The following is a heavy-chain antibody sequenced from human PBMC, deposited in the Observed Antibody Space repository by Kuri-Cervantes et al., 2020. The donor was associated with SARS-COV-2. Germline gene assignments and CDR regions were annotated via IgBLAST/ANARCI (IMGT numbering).Heavy chain of an antibody. J-gene: IGHJ6*02. CDR2: ISDDGSRK. CDR3: ARDRSRITIFGVVTRYGMDV. CDR1: GFIFSGYA. D-gene: IGHD3-3*01. V-gene: IGHV3-30-3*01. Sequence: GGSLRLSCLASGFIFSGYAMHWVRQAPGKGLEWVAVISDDGSRKYYADSVKGRFTISRDNAKNSLYLQMNSLRAEDTAVYYCARDRSRITIFGVVTRYGMDVWGQGTTVTVSS.